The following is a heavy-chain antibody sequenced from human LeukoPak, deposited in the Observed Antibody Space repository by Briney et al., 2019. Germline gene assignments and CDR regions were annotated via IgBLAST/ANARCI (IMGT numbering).Heavy chain of an antibody. Sequence: PGGSLRLSCAASGFTFSSYAMSWVRQVPGKGLEWVSAISGSGSSTYYADSVKGRFTISRDNSKNTLYLQMNSLRAEDTAVYYCAKDDSCGHYCRPKKFACWGQGTLVSVSS. J-gene: IGHJ4*02. V-gene: IGHV3-23*01. D-gene: IGHD3-22*01. CDR3: AKDDSCGHYCRPKKFAC. CDR1: GFTFSSYA. CDR2: ISGSGSST.